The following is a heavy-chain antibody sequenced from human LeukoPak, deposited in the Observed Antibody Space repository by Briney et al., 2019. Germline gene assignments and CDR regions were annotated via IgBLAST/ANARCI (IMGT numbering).Heavy chain of an antibody. CDR1: GDRVSSNSAA. J-gene: IGHJ6*02. CDR2: TYYRSEWHY. CDR3: ARQSSTDYYYYGLNV. V-gene: IGHV6-1*01. Sequence: SQTLSLTCVISGDRVSSNSAAWNWIRQSPSRGLEWLGRTYYRSEWHYDYAESVKRRITVNPDTSKNQFSLQLNSVTPEDTAVYYCARQSSTDYYYYGLNVWGQGTTVAVSS. D-gene: IGHD1-1*01.